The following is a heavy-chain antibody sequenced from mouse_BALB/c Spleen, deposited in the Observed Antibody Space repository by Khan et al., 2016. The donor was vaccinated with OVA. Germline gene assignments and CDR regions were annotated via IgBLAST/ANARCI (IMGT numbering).Heavy chain of an antibody. CDR1: GYTFTNYG. CDR2: INTYTGEP. Sequence: QIQLVQSGPELKKPGETVKISCKASGYTFTNYGMNWVKQAPGKGLKWMGWINTYTGEPTSDDDFKGRFAFSLETYASTAYLQINNRKNEDTATYYCAIMKPSWYFDVWGAGTTVTVSS. CDR3: AIMKPSWYFDV. J-gene: IGHJ1*01. V-gene: IGHV9-3-1*01.